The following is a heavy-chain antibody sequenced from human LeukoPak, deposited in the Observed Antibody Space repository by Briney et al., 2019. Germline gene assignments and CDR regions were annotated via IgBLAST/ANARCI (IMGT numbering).Heavy chain of an antibody. CDR3: ARGYGSAYNYYMDV. D-gene: IGHD4-17*01. CDR1: GGSISSSNW. Sequence: SETLSLTCAVSGGSISSSNWWSWVRQPPGKGLEWIGDIYHTGSTNYNPSLKSRVTISVDKSKNQFSLQLSSVTAADTAVYYCARGYGSAYNYYMDVWGKGTTVTVSS. J-gene: IGHJ6*03. CDR2: IYHTGST. V-gene: IGHV4-4*02.